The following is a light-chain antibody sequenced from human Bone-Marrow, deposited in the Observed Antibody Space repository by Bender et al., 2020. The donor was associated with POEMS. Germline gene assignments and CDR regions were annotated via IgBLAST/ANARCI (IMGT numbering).Light chain of an antibody. Sequence: QSVLTQPPSASGTPGPRVTIPCSGGSSNIGAHAVNWYQHLPRPAPKLLIYSSHRRPSEVPDRFSGSRSGTSAPLAISGLQSEDEADYYCAVWDDSLNGWVFGGGTKLTVL. V-gene: IGLV1-44*01. J-gene: IGLJ3*02. CDR1: SSNIGAHA. CDR2: SSH. CDR3: AVWDDSLNGWV.